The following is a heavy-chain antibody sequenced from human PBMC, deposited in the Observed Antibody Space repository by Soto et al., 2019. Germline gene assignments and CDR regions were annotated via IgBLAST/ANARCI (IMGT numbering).Heavy chain of an antibody. CDR2: VYYTGDT. CDR3: VSRGIDYLHGLVDV. D-gene: IGHD3-10*01. CDR1: SGPDRSHN. J-gene: IGHJ6*02. Sequence: QVQLQQSGPRLVKPSETLSLTYTVSSGPDRSHNWGWIRQPPGRGLEWIGYVYYTGDTAYNPTLRSRVSISANTSTNDISLTLSSVTAADTAVYYCVSRGIDYLHGLVDVWGQGTTVSVSS. V-gene: IGHV4-59*08.